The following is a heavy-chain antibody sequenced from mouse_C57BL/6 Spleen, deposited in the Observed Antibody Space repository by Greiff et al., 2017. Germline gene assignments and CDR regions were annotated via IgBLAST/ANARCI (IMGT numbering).Heavy chain of an antibody. CDR2: IYPGDGDT. Sequence: QVQLKQSGAELVKPGASVKISCKASGYAFSSYWMNWVKQRPGKGLEWIGQIYPGDGDTNYNGKFKGKATLTADKSSSTAYMQLSSLTSEDSAVYFCARRDGSIYAMDYWGQGTSVTVSS. CDR3: ARRDGSIYAMDY. D-gene: IGHD1-1*01. J-gene: IGHJ4*01. V-gene: IGHV1-80*01. CDR1: GYAFSSYW.